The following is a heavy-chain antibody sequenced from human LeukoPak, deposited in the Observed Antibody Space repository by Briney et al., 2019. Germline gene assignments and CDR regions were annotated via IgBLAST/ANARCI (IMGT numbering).Heavy chain of an antibody. V-gene: IGHV3-48*01. Sequence: GGSQRLSCAASGFTFSAYSMNWVRQAPGKGLEWVSYISSSGTIHYADSVKGRFTISRDNVKKSVYLQMNSLRVEDTAVYYCARGARSCSGGSCYSGWFDPWGQGTLVTVSS. D-gene: IGHD2-15*01. CDR2: ISSSGTI. CDR1: GFTFSAYS. CDR3: ARGARSCSGGSCYSGWFDP. J-gene: IGHJ5*02.